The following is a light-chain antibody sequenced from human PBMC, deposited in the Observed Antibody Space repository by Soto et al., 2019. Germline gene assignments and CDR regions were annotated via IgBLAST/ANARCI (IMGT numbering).Light chain of an antibody. CDR3: SSYTSDSSYV. Sequence: QSVLTQPASVSGSPGQSITISCTGTSSDVGGYNYVSWYQQHPGKAPKLMIYEVINRPSGISSRFSGSKSGNTASLTISGLQAEDEADYYCSSYTSDSSYVFGSGTKVTVL. J-gene: IGLJ1*01. V-gene: IGLV2-14*03. CDR1: SSDVGGYNY. CDR2: EVI.